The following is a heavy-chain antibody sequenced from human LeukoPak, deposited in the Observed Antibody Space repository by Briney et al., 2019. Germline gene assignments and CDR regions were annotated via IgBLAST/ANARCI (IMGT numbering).Heavy chain of an antibody. D-gene: IGHD2-15*01. Sequence: SGGSLRLSCAASGFTFSTYWMSWLRQAPGKGLEWVANIKKDGSEKYYMDSVKGRFTISRDNAENSLYLQMNSLRAEDTAVYYCAREGVHCSGRSCLKAYWGQGTQVTVSS. CDR2: IKKDGSEK. CDR1: GFTFSTYW. CDR3: AREGVHCSGRSCLKAY. V-gene: IGHV3-7*03. J-gene: IGHJ4*02.